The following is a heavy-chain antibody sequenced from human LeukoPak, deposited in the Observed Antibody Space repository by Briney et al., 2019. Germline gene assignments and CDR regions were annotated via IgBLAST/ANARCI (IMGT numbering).Heavy chain of an antibody. CDR1: GGTFSSYA. J-gene: IGHJ5*02. V-gene: IGHV1-69*06. Sequence: ASVKVSCKASGGTFSSYAISWVRQAPGQGLEWMGGIIPIFGTANYAQKFQGRVTITADKSTSTAYMELGSLRSEDTAVYYCARVGGKDIVLMVYAMASWFDPWGQGTLVTVSS. CDR2: IIPIFGTA. D-gene: IGHD2-8*01. CDR3: ARVGGKDIVLMVYAMASWFDP.